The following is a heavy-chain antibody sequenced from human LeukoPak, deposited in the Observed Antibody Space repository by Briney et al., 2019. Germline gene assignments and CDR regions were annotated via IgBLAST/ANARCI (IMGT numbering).Heavy chain of an antibody. CDR1: GGTFSSYA. Sequence: VASVNVSCKASGGTFSSYAISWVRQAPGHGLEWMGGIIPIFGTANYAQKFQGTVTITADESTSTAYMELSSLRSEDTAVYYCARDRRYYDFWSGYYLHDAFDIWGQGTMVTVSS. V-gene: IGHV1-69*13. J-gene: IGHJ3*02. D-gene: IGHD3-3*01. CDR2: IIPIFGTA. CDR3: ARDRRYYDFWSGYYLHDAFDI.